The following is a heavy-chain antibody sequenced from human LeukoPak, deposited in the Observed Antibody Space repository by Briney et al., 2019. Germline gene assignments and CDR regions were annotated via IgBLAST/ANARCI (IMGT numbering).Heavy chain of an antibody. Sequence: SEXLSLTCTVSGGSISSSSYYWGWLRQPPGKGLEWIGSIYYSGSTYYTPSLKSRVTISVDTSKNQFSLKLSSVTAADTAVYYCARLRIAAAGGSGWFDPWGQGTLVTVSS. CDR2: IYYSGST. CDR3: ARLRIAAAGGSGWFDP. V-gene: IGHV4-39*01. J-gene: IGHJ5*02. D-gene: IGHD6-13*01. CDR1: GGSISSSSYY.